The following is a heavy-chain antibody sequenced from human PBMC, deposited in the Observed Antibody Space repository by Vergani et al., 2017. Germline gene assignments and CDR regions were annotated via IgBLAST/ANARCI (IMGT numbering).Heavy chain of an antibody. CDR2: ICHTEDT. Sequence: QVQLQESGPGLGKPPGNLSLTCDVSGDSISSKNCWTWVRQPPGKGLEWIGVICHTEDTKYSPSLKSRVTVSVDDSRNLFSLRLHSVTASDTAVFCCSTIGYWLWGYYFFYCGPGILVPVSS. J-gene: IGHJ4*02. D-gene: IGHD3-16*01. V-gene: IGHV4-4*01. CDR3: STIGYWLWGYYFFY. CDR1: GDSISSKNC.